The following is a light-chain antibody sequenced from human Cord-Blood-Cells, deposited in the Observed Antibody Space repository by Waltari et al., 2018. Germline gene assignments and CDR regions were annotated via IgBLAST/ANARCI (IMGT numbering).Light chain of an antibody. Sequence: EMLLTRSPATLSLSPGERATLSCRASQSVSSYLAWYQQKPGQAPRLLIYDASNRATGIPARFSGSGSGTDFTLTISSLEPEDFAVYYCQQRSNWPLTFGGGTKVEIK. CDR3: QQRSNWPLT. CDR1: QSVSSY. V-gene: IGKV3-11*01. J-gene: IGKJ4*01. CDR2: DAS.